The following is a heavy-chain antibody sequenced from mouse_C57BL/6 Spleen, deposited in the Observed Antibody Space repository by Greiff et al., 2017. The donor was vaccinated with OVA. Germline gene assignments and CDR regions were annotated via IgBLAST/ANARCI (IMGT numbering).Heavy chain of an antibody. CDR1: GFTFSSYA. Sequence: EVQLVESGEGLVKPGGSLKLSCAASGFTFSSYAMSWVRQTPEKRLEWVAYISSGGDYIYYADTVKGRFTISRDNARNTLYLQMSSLKSEDTAMYYCTRANYDYGYYAMDYWGQGTSVTVSS. CDR3: TRANYDYGYYAMDY. V-gene: IGHV5-9-1*02. CDR2: ISSGGDYI. D-gene: IGHD2-4*01. J-gene: IGHJ4*01.